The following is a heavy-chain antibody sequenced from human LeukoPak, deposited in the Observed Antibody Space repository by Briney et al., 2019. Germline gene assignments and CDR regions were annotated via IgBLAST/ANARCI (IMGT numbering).Heavy chain of an antibody. CDR3: ARDPDSSGGVNWFDP. J-gene: IGHJ5*02. CDR2: INTDGSST. CDR1: GFTFSTYW. D-gene: IGHD6-19*01. Sequence: GGSLRLSCAVSGFTFSTYWMHWVRRAPGKGLVWVSRINTDGSSTYYADSVKGRFTFSRDNSKNTLYLQMYSLRAEDTAVYYCARDPDSSGGVNWFDPWGQGTLVTVSS. V-gene: IGHV3-74*01.